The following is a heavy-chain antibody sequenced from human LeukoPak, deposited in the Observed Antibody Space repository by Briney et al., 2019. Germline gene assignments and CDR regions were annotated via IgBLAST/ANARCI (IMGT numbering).Heavy chain of an antibody. CDR2: IIPIFGAA. D-gene: IGHD6-6*01. CDR3: ARAARPYYYNYYYMDV. J-gene: IGHJ6*03. CDR1: GGTFSSYA. Sequence: SVKVSCKASGGTFSSYAISWVRQAPGQGLEWMGGIIPIFGAANYAQKFQGRVTITTDESTSTAYMELSSLRSEDTAVYYCARAARPYYYNYYYMDVWGKGTTVTVSS. V-gene: IGHV1-69*05.